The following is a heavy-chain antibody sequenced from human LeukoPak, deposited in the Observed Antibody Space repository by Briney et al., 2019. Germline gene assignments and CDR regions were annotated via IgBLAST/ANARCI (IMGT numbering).Heavy chain of an antibody. J-gene: IGHJ4*02. CDR2: ISYDGSNK. CDR3: ARDLGSEFDY. V-gene: IGHV3-30-3*01. Sequence: GGSLRLSCAASGFTFSSYAMHWVRQAPGKGLEWVAVISYDGSNKYYADSVKGRFTISRDNSKNTLYLQMNSLRAEDTAVYYCARDLGSEFDYWGQGALVTVSS. D-gene: IGHD5-12*01. CDR1: GFTFSSYA.